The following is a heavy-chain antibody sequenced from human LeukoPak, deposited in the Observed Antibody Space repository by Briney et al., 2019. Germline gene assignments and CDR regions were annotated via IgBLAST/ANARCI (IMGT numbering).Heavy chain of an antibody. CDR3: ARVDTAHRDY. CDR1: GGSISSGGYY. Sequence: PSETLSLTCTVSGGSISSGGYYWSWIRQPPGKGLEWIGYIYHSGSTYYNPSLKSRVTISVDRSKNQFSLKLSSVTAADTAVYYCARVDTAHRDYWGQGTLVTVSS. D-gene: IGHD5-18*01. V-gene: IGHV4-30-2*01. J-gene: IGHJ4*02. CDR2: IYHSGST.